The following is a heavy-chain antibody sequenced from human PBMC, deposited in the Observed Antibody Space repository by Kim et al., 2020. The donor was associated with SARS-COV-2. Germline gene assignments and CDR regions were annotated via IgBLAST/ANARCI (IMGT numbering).Heavy chain of an antibody. CDR2: IKSKSGGA. V-gene: IGHV1-2*06. CDR1: GYTFSGYY. CDR3: ARTYCTPTSCYVGFDY. Sequence: ASVKVSCKTSGYTFSGYYIHWVRQAPGQGLEWVGRIKSKSGGANYAQKFQGRVTMTRDTSISTIYMELTGLTSDDMAVYYCARTYCTPTSCYVGFDYWGQ. D-gene: IGHD2-2*01. J-gene: IGHJ4*02.